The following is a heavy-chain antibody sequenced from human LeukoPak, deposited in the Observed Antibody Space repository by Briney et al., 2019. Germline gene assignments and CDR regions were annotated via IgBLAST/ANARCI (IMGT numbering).Heavy chain of an antibody. CDR2: IIPIFGTA. CDR3: AREPATVTTWVYAFDI. J-gene: IGHJ3*02. Sequence: GASVKVSCKASGGTFSSYAISWVRQAPGQGLEWMGGIIPIFGTANYAQKFQGRVTITADESTSTAYMELSSLRPEDTAVYYCAREPATVTTWVYAFDIWGQGTMVTVSS. CDR1: GGTFSSYA. D-gene: IGHD4-17*01. V-gene: IGHV1-69*13.